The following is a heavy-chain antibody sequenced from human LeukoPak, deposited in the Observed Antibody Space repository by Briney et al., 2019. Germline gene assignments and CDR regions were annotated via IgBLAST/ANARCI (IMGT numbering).Heavy chain of an antibody. CDR1: GGSISSSSYY. D-gene: IGHD5-18*01. V-gene: IGHV4-39*01. CDR2: IYYSGST. CDR3: ARHAPPYSNYGMDV. J-gene: IGHJ6*02. Sequence: SETLSLTCTVSGGSISSSSYYWGWIRQPPGKGLEWIGSIYYSGSTYYNPSLKSRVTISVDTSKNQFSLKLGSVTAADTAVYYCARHAPPYSNYGMDVWGQGTTVTVSS.